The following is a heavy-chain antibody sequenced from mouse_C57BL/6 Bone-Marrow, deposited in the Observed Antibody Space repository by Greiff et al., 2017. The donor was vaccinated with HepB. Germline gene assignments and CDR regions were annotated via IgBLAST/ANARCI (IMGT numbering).Heavy chain of an antibody. CDR1: GYTFTSYT. Sequence: VQLHQSGAELARPGASVKMSCKASGYTFTSYTMHWVKQRPGQGLEWIGYINPSSGYTKYNQKFKDKATLTADKSSSTAYMQLSSLTSEDSAVYYCARLEGYAWFAYWGQGTLVTVSA. V-gene: IGHV1-4*01. CDR2: INPSSGYT. J-gene: IGHJ3*01. CDR3: ARLEGYAWFAY. D-gene: IGHD2-2*01.